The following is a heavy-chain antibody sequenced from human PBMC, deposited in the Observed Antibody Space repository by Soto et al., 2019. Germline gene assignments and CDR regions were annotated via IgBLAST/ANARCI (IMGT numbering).Heavy chain of an antibody. CDR3: ARRHSGGFFHFFDS. CDR2: TGSGTGPG. CDR1: GGSLSTNP. J-gene: IGHJ4*02. V-gene: IGHV1-69*06. D-gene: IGHD2-15*01. Sequence: ASVKVSCKASGGSLSTNPISWVRQAPGQGLEWMGGTGSGTGPGNHAQKFQGRLTVTADKSTSTVYMELTNLSSEDTAVYYCARRHSGGFFHFFDSWGQGTLVTVSS.